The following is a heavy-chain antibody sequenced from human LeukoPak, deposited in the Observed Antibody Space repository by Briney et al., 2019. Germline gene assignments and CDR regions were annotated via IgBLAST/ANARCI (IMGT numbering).Heavy chain of an antibody. D-gene: IGHD5-24*01. V-gene: IGHV1-69*01. CDR2: IIPIFGTA. CDR3: ARAKSLRDMATSQGS. J-gene: IGHJ5*02. CDR1: GGTFSSYA. Sequence: SVKVSCXASGGTFSSYAISWVRQAPGQGLEWMAGIIPIFGTAKYAQRFQGRVTITADESTSTAYMELSSLRSEDTAVYYCARAKSLRDMATSQGSWGQGTLVTVSS.